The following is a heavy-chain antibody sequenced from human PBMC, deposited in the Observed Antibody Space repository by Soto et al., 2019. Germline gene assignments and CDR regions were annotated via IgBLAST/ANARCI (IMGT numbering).Heavy chain of an antibody. CDR2: VNHGST. V-gene: IGHV4-34*01. Sequence: QVQLLQWGAGLLKPSETLSLTCGGHGGSCSGYHWSWVRQPPGKGLEWIAEVNHGSTNYNPSLKSRVSISEDPSKTQISLKLTSVTAADKAVYYCARGPKYFDSVDLWGQGTLVTVSS. J-gene: IGHJ5*02. D-gene: IGHD3-9*01. CDR3: ARGPKYFDSVDL. CDR1: GGSCSGYH.